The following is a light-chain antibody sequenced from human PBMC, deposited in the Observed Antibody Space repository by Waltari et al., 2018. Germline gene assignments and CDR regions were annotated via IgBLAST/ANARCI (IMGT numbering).Light chain of an antibody. CDR1: QGISSW. V-gene: IGKV1-9*01. CDR3: QQKKLYPRT. Sequence: DFHFTQSPSFLSASVGDTVTLTCRASQGISSWLAWYQQEPGKAPNLLIYRASTLQSGVPSRFSGSGSGTEVTLTISSLQPEDFATYVCQQKKLYPRTFGQGTKVEIK. J-gene: IGKJ1*01. CDR2: RAS.